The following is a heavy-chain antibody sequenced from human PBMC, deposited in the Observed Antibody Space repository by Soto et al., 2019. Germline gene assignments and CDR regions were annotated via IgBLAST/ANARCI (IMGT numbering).Heavy chain of an antibody. V-gene: IGHV3-23*01. Sequence: EVQLLESGGGLVQPGGSLRLSCAASGFTFSSYAMSWVRQAPGKGLEWVSAISGSGGSTYYADSVKGRFTISRDNSKNTLYLQINSLRAEDTAVYYCAKASGWPPFRKDFDYWGQGTLVTVSS. CDR2: ISGSGGST. CDR3: AKASGWPPFRKDFDY. CDR1: GFTFSSYA. D-gene: IGHD6-25*01. J-gene: IGHJ4*02.